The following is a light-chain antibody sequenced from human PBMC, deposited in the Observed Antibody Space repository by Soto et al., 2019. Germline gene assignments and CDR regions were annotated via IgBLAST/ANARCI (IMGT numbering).Light chain of an antibody. J-gene: IGKJ2*01. CDR3: QQYGSSPPMYT. CDR2: GAS. Sequence: EIVLTQSPGTLSLSPGERATLSCRATQSVSSSYLAWYQQKPGQAPRLLIYGASSRATGIPDRFSGSGSGTGFTLTISRLEPDDFAVDYCQQYGSSPPMYTFGQGTKLEIK. V-gene: IGKV3-20*01. CDR1: QSVSSSY.